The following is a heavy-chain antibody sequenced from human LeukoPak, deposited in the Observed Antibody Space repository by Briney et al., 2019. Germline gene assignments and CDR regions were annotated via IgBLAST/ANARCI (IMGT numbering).Heavy chain of an antibody. CDR3: ARDLGYCSGGSCSDY. CDR2: INPNSGGT. Sequence: GASVKVSCKASGSPFTGYYMRWVRQAPGQGLEWMGRINPNSGGTNYAQKFQGRVTMTRDTSISTAYMELSRLRSDDTAVYYCARDLGYCSGGSCSDYWGQGTLVTVSS. D-gene: IGHD2-15*01. V-gene: IGHV1-2*06. J-gene: IGHJ4*02. CDR1: GSPFTGYY.